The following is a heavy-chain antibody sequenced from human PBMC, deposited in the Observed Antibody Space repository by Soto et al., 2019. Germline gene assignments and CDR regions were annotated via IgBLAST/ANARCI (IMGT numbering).Heavy chain of an antibody. V-gene: IGHV3-72*01. D-gene: IGHD3-10*01. J-gene: IGHJ4*02. CDR2: TRNKANSYTT. CDR1: GFTLSDHY. CDR3: VRTSHYGSGSWNFDS. Sequence: EVQLVESGGGLVQPGRSLRLSCAGSGFTLSDHYMDWVRQAAGKGLEWVGRTRNKANSYTTEYAASVKGRFTVSSDASLNSVYLQMNSLKTEDTAVYYCVRTSHYGSGSWNFDSWGQGTLVTVSS.